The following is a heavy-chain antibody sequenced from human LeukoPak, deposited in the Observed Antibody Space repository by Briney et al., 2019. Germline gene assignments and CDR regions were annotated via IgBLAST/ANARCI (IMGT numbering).Heavy chain of an antibody. CDR3: ARQHDYARREYWFDP. J-gene: IGHJ5*02. D-gene: IGHD4-17*01. CDR2: IYYSGST. V-gene: IGHV4-30-4*08. CDR1: GGSISSSSYY. Sequence: PSETLSLTCTVSGGSISSSSYYWSWIRQPPGKGLEWIGYIYYSGSTYYNPSLKSRVTISVDTSKNQFSLKLSSVTAADTAVYYCARQHDYARREYWFDPWGQGTLVTVSS.